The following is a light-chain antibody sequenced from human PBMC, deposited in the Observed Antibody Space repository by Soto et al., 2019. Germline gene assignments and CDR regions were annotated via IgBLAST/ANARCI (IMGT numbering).Light chain of an antibody. J-gene: IGKJ1*01. CDR1: QSVSSY. CDR3: QQRSNWPRT. V-gene: IGKV3-11*01. CDR2: DAS. Sequence: DIVLTQSPCTLSWSPGERATLSCGASQSVSSYLAWYQQKPGQAPRLLIYDASNRATGIPARFSGSGYGTDFTLTISSLETEDFAVYYCQQRSNWPRTFGQGTKVDIK.